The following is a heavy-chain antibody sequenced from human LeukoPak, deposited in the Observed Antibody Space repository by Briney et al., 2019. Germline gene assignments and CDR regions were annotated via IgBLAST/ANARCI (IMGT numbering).Heavy chain of an antibody. Sequence: SETLSLTCAVYGGSFSGYYWSWIRQPPGKGLEWIGGINHSGSTNYNPSLKSRVTISVDTSKNQFSLKLSSVTAADTAVYYCARDRSCSGGSCYPLPYDAFDIWGQGTMVTVSS. CDR2: INHSGST. CDR3: ARDRSCSGGSCYPLPYDAFDI. D-gene: IGHD2-15*01. J-gene: IGHJ3*02. CDR1: GGSFSGYY. V-gene: IGHV4-34*01.